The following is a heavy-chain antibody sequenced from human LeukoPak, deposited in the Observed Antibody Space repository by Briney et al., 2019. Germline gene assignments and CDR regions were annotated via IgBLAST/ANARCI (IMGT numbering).Heavy chain of an antibody. CDR2: INSGGTTT. J-gene: IGHJ4*02. D-gene: IGHD3-22*01. V-gene: IGHV3-21*06. CDR1: GLAFSTYT. CDR3: LRGDSRDF. Sequence: PGGSLGLSCAACGLAFSTYTMNWARQAPGKGLEWVASINSGGTTTHYAFSVKGRFTISRDNARNVLYLQMNGLRGDDAAVYYCLRGDSRDFWGQGTLVTVSS.